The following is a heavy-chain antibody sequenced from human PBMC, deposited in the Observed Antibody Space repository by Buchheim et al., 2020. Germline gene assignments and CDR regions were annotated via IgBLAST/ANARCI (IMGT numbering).Heavy chain of an antibody. D-gene: IGHD6-19*01. V-gene: IGHV1-46*02. CDR3: VRSGVAVAGGQYHFDH. Sequence: QVQLVQSGTEVKKSGASVKVSCKASGYTFNNYYIHWVRQAPGQGLEWMGIINPSGGSTSSAQKFQGRVTLTRETSTSTVYMELNSLRFEDTAMYHCVRSGVAVAGGQYHFDHWGQGTL. J-gene: IGHJ4*02. CDR2: INPSGGST. CDR1: GYTFNNYY.